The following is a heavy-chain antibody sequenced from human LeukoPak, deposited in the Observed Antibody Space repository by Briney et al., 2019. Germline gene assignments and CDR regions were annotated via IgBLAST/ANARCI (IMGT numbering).Heavy chain of an antibody. CDR1: GGSFSGYY. J-gene: IGHJ6*02. D-gene: IGHD3-22*01. CDR3: ARYDSSGYYHYYDYGMDV. V-gene: IGHV4-34*01. Sequence: PSETLSLTCAVYGGSFSGYYWSWIRQPPGKGLEWIGEINHSGSTNYNPSPKSRVTISVDTSKNQFSLKLSSVTAADTAVYYCARYDSSGYYHYYDYGMDVWGQGTTVTVSS. CDR2: INHSGST.